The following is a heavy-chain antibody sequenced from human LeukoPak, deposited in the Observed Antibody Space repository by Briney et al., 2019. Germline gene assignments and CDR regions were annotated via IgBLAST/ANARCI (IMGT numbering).Heavy chain of an antibody. J-gene: IGHJ4*02. Sequence: GGSLRLSCAASGFTFSSYGMHWVRQAPGKGLEWVAVISYDGSNKYYADSVKGRFTISRDNSNNTLYLQMNSLRAEDTAVYYCAKGIYYYDSSSDYWGRGTLVTVSS. CDR1: GFTFSSYG. CDR2: ISYDGSNK. CDR3: AKGIYYYDSSSDY. D-gene: IGHD3-22*01. V-gene: IGHV3-30*18.